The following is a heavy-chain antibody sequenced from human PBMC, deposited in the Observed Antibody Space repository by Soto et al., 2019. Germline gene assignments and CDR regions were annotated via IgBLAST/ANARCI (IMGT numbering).Heavy chain of an antibody. J-gene: IGHJ4*02. CDR2: IYGDDDK. D-gene: IGHD1-20*01. CDR3: AHRAVPTIQYNWNGGHFDY. Sequence: QITLKESGPTLVKPTQTLTLTCTFSGFSLSTNGVGVGWIRQPPGKALEWLVFIYGDDDKRYSPSLNSRLTITKDTSKNQVVLTMTNMDPVDTATYYCAHRAVPTIQYNWNGGHFDYWGQGILVTVSS. V-gene: IGHV2-5*02. CDR1: GFSLSTNGVG.